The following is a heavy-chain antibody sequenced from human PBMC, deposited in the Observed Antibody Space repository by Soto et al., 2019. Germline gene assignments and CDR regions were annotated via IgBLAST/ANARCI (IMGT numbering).Heavy chain of an antibody. V-gene: IGHV4-39*01. CDR1: GGSLSSSSYY. CDR2: IYYSGST. CDR3: ARLLRQWLVRNYFDY. D-gene: IGHD6-19*01. J-gene: IGHJ4*02. Sequence: SETLSLTCTVSGGSLSSSSYYWGWIRQPPGKGLEWIGSIYYSGSTYYNPSLKSRVTISVDTSKNQFSLKLSSVTAADTAVYYCARLLRQWLVRNYFDYWRQGTLDTVSS.